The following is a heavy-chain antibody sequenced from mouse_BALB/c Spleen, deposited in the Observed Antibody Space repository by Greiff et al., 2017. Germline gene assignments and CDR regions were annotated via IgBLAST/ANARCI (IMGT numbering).Heavy chain of an antibody. V-gene: IGHV5-17*02. J-gene: IGHJ4*01. CDR1: GFTFSSFG. CDR3: AREPIYYGNYYAMDY. Sequence: EVMLVESGGGLVQPGGSRKLSCAASGFTFSSFGMHWVRQAPEKGLEWVAYISSGSSTIYYADTVKGRFTISRDNPKNTLFLQMTSLRSEDTAMYYCAREPIYYGNYYAMDYWGQGTSVTVSS. D-gene: IGHD2-1*01. CDR2: ISSGSSTI.